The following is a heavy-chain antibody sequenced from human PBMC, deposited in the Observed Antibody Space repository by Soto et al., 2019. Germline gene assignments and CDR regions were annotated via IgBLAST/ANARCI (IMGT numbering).Heavy chain of an antibody. J-gene: IGHJ4*02. D-gene: IGHD6-6*01. V-gene: IGHV4-30-2*01. CDR3: ARVAARIFYFDY. CDR1: GGSISSGGYS. CDR2: IYHSGST. Sequence: SETLSLTCAVSGGSISSGGYSWSWIRQPSGKGLEWIGYIYHSGSTYYNPSLKSRVTISVDRSKNQFSLKLSSVTAADTAVYYCARVAARIFYFDYWGQGTLVTVSS.